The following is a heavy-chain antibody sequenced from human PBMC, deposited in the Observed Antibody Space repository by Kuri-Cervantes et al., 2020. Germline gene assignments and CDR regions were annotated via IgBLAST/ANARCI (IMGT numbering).Heavy chain of an antibody. CDR2: MNPNSGNT. J-gene: IGHJ6*02. Sequence: ASVKVSCKASGYTFTSYDINWVRQATGQGLEWMGWMNPNSGNTGYAQKFQGRVTMTRNTSISTAYMGLSSLRSEDTAVYYCARLSYYGSGSYWGPLDVWGQGTTVTVSS. V-gene: IGHV1-8*01. D-gene: IGHD3-10*01. CDR3: ARLSYYGSGSYWGPLDV. CDR1: GYTFTSYD.